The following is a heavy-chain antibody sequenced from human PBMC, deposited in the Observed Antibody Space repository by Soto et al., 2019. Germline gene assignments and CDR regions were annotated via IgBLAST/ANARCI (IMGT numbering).Heavy chain of an antibody. CDR3: AKVGTWAEVKPSLDWFDP. Sequence: EMQLLESGGGLVQPGGSLRLSCAASGFTFSNYAMSWVRQAPGKGLEWVSAISASGGSTYYADSVKGRFTISRDNSVDTLFLQMNSLRVEDTAVYYCAKVGTWAEVKPSLDWFDPWGQGTLVTVSS. V-gene: IGHV3-23*01. D-gene: IGHD3-10*01. CDR2: ISASGGST. J-gene: IGHJ5*02. CDR1: GFTFSNYA.